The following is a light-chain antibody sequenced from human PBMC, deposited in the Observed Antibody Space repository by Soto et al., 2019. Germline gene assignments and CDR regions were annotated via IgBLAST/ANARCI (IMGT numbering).Light chain of an antibody. Sequence: EIVLTQSPGTLSLSPGERATLSCRASQSFSSSYLAWYQQKPGQAPRLLIYGASSSATGIPDRFSGSGSGTDFTLTISSLEPEDFAGYYSQHYGSALFTFGPGTKVDV. J-gene: IGKJ3*01. CDR2: GAS. CDR3: QHYGSALFT. CDR1: QSFSSSY. V-gene: IGKV3-20*01.